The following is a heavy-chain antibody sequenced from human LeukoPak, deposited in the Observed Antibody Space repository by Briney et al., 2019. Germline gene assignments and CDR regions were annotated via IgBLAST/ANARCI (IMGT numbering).Heavy chain of an antibody. D-gene: IGHD3-22*01. Sequence: GGSLRLSCAASGFTFSSYWMHWVRQAPGKGLVWVSRIKSDGSTNYADSVKGRFTISRDNAKNTVSLQMNSLRAEDTGVYYCARAPSEIGGYYPEYFRHWGQGTLVTVST. CDR3: ARAPSEIGGYYPEYFRH. V-gene: IGHV3-74*01. CDR1: GFTFSSYW. CDR2: IKSDGST. J-gene: IGHJ1*01.